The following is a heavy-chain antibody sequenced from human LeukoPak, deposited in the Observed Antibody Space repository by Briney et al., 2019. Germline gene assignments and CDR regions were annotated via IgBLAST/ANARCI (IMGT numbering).Heavy chain of an antibody. CDR2: ISSSSSTI. Sequence: GGSLRLSCAASGFTFSSYSMNWVRQAPGKGLEWVSYISSSSSTIYYADSVKGRFTISRDNAKNSLYLQMNSLRAEDTAVYYCAREGTIAAAGIDWFDPWGQGTLVTVSS. J-gene: IGHJ5*02. V-gene: IGHV3-48*04. CDR3: AREGTIAAAGIDWFDP. D-gene: IGHD6-13*01. CDR1: GFTFSSYS.